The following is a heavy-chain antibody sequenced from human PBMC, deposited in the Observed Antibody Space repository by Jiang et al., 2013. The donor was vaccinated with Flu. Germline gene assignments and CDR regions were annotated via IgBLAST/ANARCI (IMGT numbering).Heavy chain of an antibody. CDR1: GFTFSSYW. D-gene: IGHD3-10*02. CDR3: ARDRVRGLDY. J-gene: IGHJ4*02. V-gene: IGHV3-7*01. Sequence: PGGSLRLSCAASGFTFSSYWMSWVRQAPGKGLEWVANIKQDGSEKYYVDSVKGRFTISRDNARNSLYLQMTSLRAEDTALYYCARDRVRGLDYWGQGTLVTVSS. CDR2: IKQDGSEK.